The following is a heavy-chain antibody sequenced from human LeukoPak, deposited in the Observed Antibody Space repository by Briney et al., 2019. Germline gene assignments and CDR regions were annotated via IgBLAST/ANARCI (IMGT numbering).Heavy chain of an antibody. CDR1: GYNFISNW. Sequence: GESLQNSCQGSGYNFISNWIGWVRQMPGKGLEWMGIIYPGDSDTRYSPSFQGQVTISVDKSISTAYLQWSSLKASDTAMYYCARPPPYDYWGQGILVTVSS. CDR3: ARPPPYDY. CDR2: IYPGDSDT. J-gene: IGHJ4*02. V-gene: IGHV5-51*01.